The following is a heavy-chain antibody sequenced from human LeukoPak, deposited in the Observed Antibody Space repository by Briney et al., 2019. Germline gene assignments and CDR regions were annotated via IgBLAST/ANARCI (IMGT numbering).Heavy chain of an antibody. Sequence: SETLSLTCTVSGGSISGSPYYWGWIRQPPGKGLEWIGTIHYTGSTYYNPSLKSRVTISVDKSKNQFSLKLSSVTAADTAVYYCARDQNYDSSGSATWGQGTLVTVSS. D-gene: IGHD3-22*01. J-gene: IGHJ5*02. CDR1: GGSISGSPYY. CDR3: ARDQNYDSSGSAT. CDR2: IHYTGST. V-gene: IGHV4-39*07.